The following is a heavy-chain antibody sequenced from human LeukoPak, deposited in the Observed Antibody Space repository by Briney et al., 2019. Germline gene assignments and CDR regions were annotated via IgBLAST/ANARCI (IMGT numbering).Heavy chain of an antibody. Sequence: GGSLRLSCAASGLSFSSYGMHWVRQAPGKGLEWVAFIQYDGSNKFYADSVKGRFTISRDNSKNTLYLQMNSLRAEDTGFYYCARWGSGGVGVFDIWGQGTMVTVSS. CDR1: GLSFSSYG. D-gene: IGHD3-16*01. J-gene: IGHJ3*02. V-gene: IGHV3-30*12. CDR3: ARWGSGGVGVFDI. CDR2: IQYDGSNK.